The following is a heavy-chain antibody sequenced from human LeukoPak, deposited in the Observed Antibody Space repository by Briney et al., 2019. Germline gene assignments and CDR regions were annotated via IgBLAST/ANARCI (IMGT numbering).Heavy chain of an antibody. CDR1: GFTFSTYA. CDR2: ISGSDDGT. CDR3: AKSPVSSCRGSFCYPFDY. Sequence: GSLRLSCAASGFTFSTYAMSWVRQIPGKGREWVSAISGSDDGTYYADSVKGRVTISRDNSRNTLYLQMNTPSAEDTAVYFCAKSPVSSCRGSFCYPFDYWRQGTLVTVSS. D-gene: IGHD2-15*01. V-gene: IGHV3-23*01. J-gene: IGHJ4*02.